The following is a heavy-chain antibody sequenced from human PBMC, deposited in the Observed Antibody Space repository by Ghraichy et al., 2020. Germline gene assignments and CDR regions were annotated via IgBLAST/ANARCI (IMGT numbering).Heavy chain of an antibody. J-gene: IGHJ4*02. CDR2: IVVGSGNT. D-gene: IGHD3-10*01. CDR1: GFTFTSSA. CDR3: AADSDHRVPGSWG. V-gene: IGHV1-58*01. Sequence: SVKVSCKASGFTFTSSAVQWVRQARGQRLEWIGWIVVGSGNTNYAQKFQERVTITRDMSTSTAYMELSSLRFEDTAVYYCAADSDHRVPGSWGWGQGTLVTVSS.